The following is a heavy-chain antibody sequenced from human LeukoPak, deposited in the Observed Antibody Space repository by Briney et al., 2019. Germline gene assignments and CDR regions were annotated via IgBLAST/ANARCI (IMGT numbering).Heavy chain of an antibody. V-gene: IGHV1-46*01. CDR1: VYTFTDYY. J-gene: IGHJ3*02. D-gene: IGHD2-8*01. Sequence: ASVKVSCKASVYTFTDYYIHWVRQPPAQGLAWMGIINPSGGSTTYGQNFQGRLTMTSDTSTSKVYMELSSLRSEDTAVYYCARSSAYYNEADIWGQGTMVTVSS. CDR3: ARSSAYYNEADI. CDR2: INPSGGST.